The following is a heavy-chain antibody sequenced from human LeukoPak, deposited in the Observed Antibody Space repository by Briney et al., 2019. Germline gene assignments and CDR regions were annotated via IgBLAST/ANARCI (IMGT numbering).Heavy chain of an antibody. V-gene: IGHV3-21*01. CDR2: ISSSSSYI. J-gene: IGHJ6*03. CDR3: ARDEAGYSSSWYGPGYYYYMDV. Sequence: PGGSLRLSCAASGFTFSSYSMNWVRQAPGKGLEWVSSISSSSSYIYYADSVKGRFTISRDNAKNSLYLQMNSLRAEDTAVYYCARDEAGYSSSWYGPGYYYYMDVWGKGTTVTVSS. D-gene: IGHD6-13*01. CDR1: GFTFSSYS.